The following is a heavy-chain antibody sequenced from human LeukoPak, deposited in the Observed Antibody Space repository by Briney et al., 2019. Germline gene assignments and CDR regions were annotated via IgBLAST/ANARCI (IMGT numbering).Heavy chain of an antibody. J-gene: IGHJ4*02. V-gene: IGHV3-74*01. Sequence: GGSLRLSCAASGFTFSIYYMYWVRQAPGKGLVWVSHIESDGGRTTYADSVKGRFIISRDNAKNTLYLQMNSLRAEDTAVYYCARGGPAGVATNDYWGQGTLVTVSS. CDR1: GFTFSIYY. CDR3: ARGGPAGVATNDY. CDR2: IESDGGRT. D-gene: IGHD5-24*01.